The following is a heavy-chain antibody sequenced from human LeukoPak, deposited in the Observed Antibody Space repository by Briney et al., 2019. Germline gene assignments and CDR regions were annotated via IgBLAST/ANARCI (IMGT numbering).Heavy chain of an antibody. CDR1: GGSFSGYY. CDR3: ARGPYSTVYYYYGMDV. V-gene: IGHV4-34*01. J-gene: IGHJ6*02. Sequence: SETLSLTCAVYGGSFSGYYWSWIRQPPGKGLEWIGEINHSGSTNYNPSLKSRVTISVDTSKNQFSLKLSSVTAADTAVYYCARGPYSTVYYYYGMDVWGQGTTVTASS. D-gene: IGHD6-13*01. CDR2: INHSGST.